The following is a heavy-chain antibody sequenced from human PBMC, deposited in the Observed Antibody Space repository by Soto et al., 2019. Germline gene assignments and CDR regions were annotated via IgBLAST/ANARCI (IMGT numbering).Heavy chain of an antibody. V-gene: IGHV4-59*01. D-gene: IGHD5-12*01. CDR3: AREGNLGRWLQPLDF. Sequence: PSETLSLTSTVSGELISAYSWSWVGQSPGKGLEWIGNIHYNGNTKYNPSLKSRVSMSVDMSKNQFSLRLISVTAADTAKYFCAREGNLGRWLQPLDFWGQGTLVTVS. CDR2: IHYNGNT. CDR1: GELISAYS. J-gene: IGHJ4*02.